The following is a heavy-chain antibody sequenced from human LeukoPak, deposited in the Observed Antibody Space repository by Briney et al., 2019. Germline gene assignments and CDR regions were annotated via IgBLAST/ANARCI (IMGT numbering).Heavy chain of an antibody. Sequence: GTSVKVSCKASGFTFTSSAMQGVRQARGQRLEWIGWTVVGSGNTNYAQKFQERVTITRDMSTSTAYMELSSLRSEDTAVYYCAAFDYGGNFDAFDIWGQGTMVTVSS. CDR1: GFTFTSSA. J-gene: IGHJ3*02. V-gene: IGHV1-58*02. D-gene: IGHD4-23*01. CDR3: AAFDYGGNFDAFDI. CDR2: TVVGSGNT.